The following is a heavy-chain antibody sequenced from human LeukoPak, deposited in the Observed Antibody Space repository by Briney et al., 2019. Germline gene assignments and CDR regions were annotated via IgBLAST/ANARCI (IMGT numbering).Heavy chain of an antibody. CDR1: GGSLSSGNYQ. D-gene: IGHD2-21*02. V-gene: IGHV4-39*02. Sequence: SETLSLTCTISGGSLSSGNYQWGWIRQPPGKGLEWIALISHSGTTYYNPSLKSRVTMSVDTSKNQFSLKLNSVTAADTAVYYCLRDQDCSGGDCQVCWGQGTLVTVSS. CDR2: ISHSGTT. CDR3: LRDQDCSGGDCQVC. J-gene: IGHJ4*02.